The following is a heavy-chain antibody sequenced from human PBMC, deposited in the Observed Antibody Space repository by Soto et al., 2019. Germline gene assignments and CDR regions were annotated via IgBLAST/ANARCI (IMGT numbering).Heavy chain of an antibody. Sequence: GASVKVSCKASGYSFTSYSVHWVRQAPGQRLEWMGYIDVPNDNTKSSQRLQGRVTLTMDTSASTAYMELSSLRSEDTAVYYCARGLAVYDILTGYTYYYYGMDVWGQGTTVTVSS. J-gene: IGHJ6*02. CDR3: ARGLAVYDILTGYTYYYYGMDV. D-gene: IGHD3-9*01. CDR2: IDVPNDNT. CDR1: GYSFTSYS. V-gene: IGHV1-3*01.